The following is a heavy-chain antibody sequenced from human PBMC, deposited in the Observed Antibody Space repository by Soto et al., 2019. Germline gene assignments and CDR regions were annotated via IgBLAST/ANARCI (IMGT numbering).Heavy chain of an antibody. CDR3: TKSRRSVLMVYGFGGMDV. D-gene: IGHD2-8*01. CDR1: GFSVSDYA. J-gene: IGHJ6*02. CDR2: ISGSGDGT. V-gene: IGHV3-23*01. Sequence: GGSLRLSCAASGFSVSDYAMSWVRQAPGKGLEWVSSISGSGDGTYYGDSVKGRFTLSRDTSQKTLYLQMNNLRGEDTAVYFCTKSRRSVLMVYGFGGMDVWGRGXTVTVSS.